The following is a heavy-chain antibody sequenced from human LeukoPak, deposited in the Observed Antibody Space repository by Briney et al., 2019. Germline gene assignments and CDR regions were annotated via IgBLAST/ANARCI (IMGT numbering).Heavy chain of an antibody. CDR3: AARGYSGYGPYYYYGMDV. CDR1: GGTFSSYA. J-gene: IGHJ6*02. Sequence: GASVKVSCKASGGTFSSYAIGWVRQAPGQGLEWMGGIIPIFGTANYAQKFQGRVTITADESTSTAYMELSSLRSEDTAVYYCAARGYSGYGPYYYYGMDVWGQGTTVTVSS. D-gene: IGHD5-12*01. CDR2: IIPIFGTA. V-gene: IGHV1-69*13.